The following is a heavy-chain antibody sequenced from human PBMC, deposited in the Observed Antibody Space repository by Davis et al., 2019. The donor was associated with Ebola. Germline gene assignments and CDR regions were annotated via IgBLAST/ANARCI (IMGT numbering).Heavy chain of an antibody. CDR1: GFTFSSYG. J-gene: IGHJ4*02. D-gene: IGHD6-6*01. CDR3: TGSSSGVDY. CDR2: IRSKANSYAT. V-gene: IGHV3-73*01. Sequence: PGGSLRLSCAASGFTFSSYGMHWVRQASGKGLEWVGRIRSKANSYATAYAASVKGRFTISRDDSKNTAYLQMNSLKTEDTAVYYCTGSSSGVDYWGQGTLVTVSS.